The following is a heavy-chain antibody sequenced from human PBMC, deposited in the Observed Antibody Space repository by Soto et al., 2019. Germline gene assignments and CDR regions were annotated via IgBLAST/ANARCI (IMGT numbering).Heavy chain of an antibody. CDR2: IKSKTDGGTT. D-gene: IGHD3-10*01. CDR3: TTEDYYGSGSYYDY. J-gene: IGHJ4*02. CDR1: GFTFSNAW. V-gene: IGHV3-15*01. Sequence: AGGSLRLSCAASGFTFSNAWMSWVRQAPGKGLEWVGRIKSKTDGGTTDYAAPVKGRFTISRDDSKNTLYLQMNSLKTEDTAVYYCTTEDYYGSGSYYDYWGQGTLVTVSS.